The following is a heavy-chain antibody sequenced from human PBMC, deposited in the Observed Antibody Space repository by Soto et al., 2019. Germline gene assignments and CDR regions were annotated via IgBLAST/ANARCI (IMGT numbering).Heavy chain of an antibody. J-gene: IGHJ4*02. Sequence: PSETLSLTCTVSGGSISSYYWSWIRQPPGKGLEWIGYIYYSGSTNYNPSLQSRVPISVDTSKPHFSLKLSSVTAADTAVYYCATSYGSGSYNKYAPFDYWGQGTLVTVSS. V-gene: IGHV4-59*01. CDR2: IYYSGST. CDR3: ATSYGSGSYNKYAPFDY. D-gene: IGHD3-10*01. CDR1: GGSISSYY.